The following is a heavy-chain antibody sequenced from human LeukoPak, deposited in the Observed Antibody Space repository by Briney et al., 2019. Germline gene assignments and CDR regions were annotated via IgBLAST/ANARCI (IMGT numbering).Heavy chain of an antibody. CDR2: IIPIFGTA. D-gene: IGHD4-11*01. Sequence: EASVKVSCKASGGTFSSYAISWVRQAPGQGLEWMGGIIPIFGTANYAQKFQGRVTITADESTSTAYMELSSLRSEDTAVYYCARDAPRYSNYGDNCFDPWGQGTLVTVSS. J-gene: IGHJ5*02. CDR1: GGTFSSYA. V-gene: IGHV1-69*13. CDR3: ARDAPRYSNYGDNCFDP.